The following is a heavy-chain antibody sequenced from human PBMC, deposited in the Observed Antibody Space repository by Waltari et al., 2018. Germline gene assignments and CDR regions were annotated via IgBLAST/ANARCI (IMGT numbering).Heavy chain of an antibody. Sequence: QLQLQESGPGLVKPSETLSLTCTVSGGSISSSSYYWGWIRQPPGKGLEWIGSIYYSGSTNYNPSLKSRVTISVDTSKNQFSLKLSSVTAADTAVYYCARDRNDGLFDYWGQGTLVTVSS. D-gene: IGHD1-1*01. CDR1: GGSISSSSYY. V-gene: IGHV4-39*07. J-gene: IGHJ4*02. CDR2: IYYSGST. CDR3: ARDRNDGLFDY.